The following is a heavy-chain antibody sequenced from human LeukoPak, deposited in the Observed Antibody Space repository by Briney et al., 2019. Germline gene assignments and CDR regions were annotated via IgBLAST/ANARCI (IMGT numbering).Heavy chain of an antibody. D-gene: IGHD1-1*01. Sequence: GESLNISCKGSGYSFISYWIGWVRQMPGKGLEWMGIIYPGDSETRYSPSFQGQVTISADKSINTAYLQWSSLRASDTAMYYCARRYKYGADYWGQGTPVTVSS. CDR3: ARRYKYGADY. CDR2: IYPGDSET. CDR1: GYSFISYW. J-gene: IGHJ4*02. V-gene: IGHV5-51*01.